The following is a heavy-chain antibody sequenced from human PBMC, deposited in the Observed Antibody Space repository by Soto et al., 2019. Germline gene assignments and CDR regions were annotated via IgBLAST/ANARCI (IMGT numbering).Heavy chain of an antibody. CDR2: ISDNGNTI. J-gene: IGHJ4*02. CDR1: GFTFSDYY. D-gene: IGHD5-12*01. Sequence: GSLRLSCAASGFTFSDYYMSWIRQAPGKGLEWVSYISDNGNTIYYADSVRGRFTASRDNAKNSLHLQMNSLQVEDTAVYYCARDLQGLRNGGYDYGDYWGQGTPVTVSS. CDR3: ARDLQGLRNGGYDYGDY. V-gene: IGHV3-11*01.